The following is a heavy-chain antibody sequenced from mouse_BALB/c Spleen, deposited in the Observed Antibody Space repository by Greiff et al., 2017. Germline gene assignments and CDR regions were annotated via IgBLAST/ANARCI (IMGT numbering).Heavy chain of an antibody. V-gene: IGHV1S135*01. CDR1: GYSFTGYN. CDR2: IDPYNGGT. CDR3: ARGGSDPLDY. J-gene: IGHJ2*01. Sequence: EVQLQQSGPELEKPGASVKISCKASGYSFTGYNMNWVKQSNGKSLEWIGNIDPYNGGTSYNQKFKGKATLTVDKSSSTAYMELLSLTSEDSAVYYCARGGSDPLDYWGQGTTLTVSS.